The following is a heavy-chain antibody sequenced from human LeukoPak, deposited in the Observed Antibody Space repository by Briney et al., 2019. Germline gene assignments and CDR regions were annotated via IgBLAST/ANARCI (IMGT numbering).Heavy chain of an antibody. Sequence: SETLSLTCAVYGGSFSGYYWSWIRQPPGKGLEWIGEINHSGSTNYNPSLKSRVTIPVDTSKNQFSLKLSSVTAADTAVYYCARGWSAGSRDYWGQGTLVTVSS. CDR3: ARGWSAGSRDY. CDR2: INHSGST. J-gene: IGHJ4*02. V-gene: IGHV4-34*01. CDR1: GGSFSGYY.